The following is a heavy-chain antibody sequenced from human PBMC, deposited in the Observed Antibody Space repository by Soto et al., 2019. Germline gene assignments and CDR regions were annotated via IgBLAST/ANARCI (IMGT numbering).Heavy chain of an antibody. CDR1: GFTFSSYA. V-gene: IGHV3-23*01. Sequence: GSLRLSCAPSGFTFSSYAMSWVRQAPGKGLEWVSAISDTGDSTYSADSVKGRFTISRDNSKNTLYLQMNSLRAEDTAVYYCAKEKGEMATAIGYFDYWGQGTLVTVSS. CDR3: AKEKGEMATAIGYFDY. D-gene: IGHD5-18*01. CDR2: ISDTGDST. J-gene: IGHJ4*02.